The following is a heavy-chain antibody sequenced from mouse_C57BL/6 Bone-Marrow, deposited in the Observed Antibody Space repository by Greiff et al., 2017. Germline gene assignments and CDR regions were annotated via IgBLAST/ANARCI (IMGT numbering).Heavy chain of an antibody. J-gene: IGHJ3*01. CDR2: ILPSIGRT. V-gene: IGHV15-2*01. D-gene: IGHD2-4*01. Sequence: QVQLQQSGSELRSPGSSVKLSCKDFDSEVFPIAYMSWVRQKPGHGFEWIGGILPSIGRTISGEKFEDKATLDADTLSNTAYLELNSLTSEDSAIYYCARGDYDRAWFAYWGQGTLVTVSA. CDR1: DSEVFPIAY. CDR3: ARGDYDRAWFAY.